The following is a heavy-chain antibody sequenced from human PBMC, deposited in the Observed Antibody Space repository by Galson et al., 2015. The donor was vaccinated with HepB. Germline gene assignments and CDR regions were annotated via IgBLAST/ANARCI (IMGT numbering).Heavy chain of an antibody. D-gene: IGHD1-26*01. J-gene: IGHJ3*02. Sequence: SLRLSCAAAGFTFSRYSMNWVRQAPGKGLEWVSWISSSGSPIHYADSVRGRFTISRDNAKNSLYLQMNSLRAEDTALYYCAKGGYSGSYYGAFDIWGQGTMVTVSS. CDR1: GFTFSRYS. CDR2: ISSSGSPI. V-gene: IGHV3-48*04. CDR3: AKGGYSGSYYGAFDI.